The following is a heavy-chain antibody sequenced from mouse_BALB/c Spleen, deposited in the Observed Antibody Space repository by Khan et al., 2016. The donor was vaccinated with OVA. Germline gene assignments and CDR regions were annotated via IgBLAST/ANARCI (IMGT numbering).Heavy chain of an antibody. CDR1: GYTFTDYS. V-gene: IGHV9-2-1*01. Sequence: QIQLVQSGPELKKPGETVKISCKASGYTFTDYSMQWVKQAPGKGLKWVGWINTETGEPTYADDFKGRFAFSLETSASTAYLQISNLKNEDTATYVCTRNDYDRWGLYAMDYWGQGTSVTVSS. D-gene: IGHD2-4*01. CDR3: TRNDYDRWGLYAMDY. J-gene: IGHJ4*01. CDR2: INTETGEP.